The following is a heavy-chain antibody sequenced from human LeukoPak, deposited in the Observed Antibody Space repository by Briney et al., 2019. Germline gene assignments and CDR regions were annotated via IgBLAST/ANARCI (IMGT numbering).Heavy chain of an antibody. CDR2: IISSSSTI. CDR1: GFTLSIYA. Sequence: GGSLRLSCAASGFTLSIYAMRWVRQAPRKGLGWVSYIISSSSTIYYADCVKGRFTISRDNAKNSLYLQMNSRRAEDTAVYYCARDRGQWEPFRPDYWGQGTLVTVSS. D-gene: IGHD1-26*01. J-gene: IGHJ4*02. CDR3: ARDRGQWEPFRPDY. V-gene: IGHV3-48*01.